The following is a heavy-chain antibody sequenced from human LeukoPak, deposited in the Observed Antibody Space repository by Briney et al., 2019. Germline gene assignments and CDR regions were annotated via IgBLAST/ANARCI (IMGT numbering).Heavy chain of an antibody. Sequence: PGGSLTLSCAPSGFTLSSHWMSWVRQAPGTGLEWVANINQDGNEKYYVDSVKGRFTISRDNAKNSMYLQMNSLRAEDTAVYYCARGQVQVLPAYWGQGTLVTVSA. D-gene: IGHD2-2*01. CDR2: INQDGNEK. CDR3: ARGQVQVLPAY. J-gene: IGHJ4*02. V-gene: IGHV3-7*04. CDR1: GFTLSSHW.